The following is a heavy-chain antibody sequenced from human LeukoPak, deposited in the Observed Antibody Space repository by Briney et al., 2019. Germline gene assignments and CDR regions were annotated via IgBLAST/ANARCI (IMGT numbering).Heavy chain of an antibody. J-gene: IGHJ4*02. V-gene: IGHV4-59*01. CDR3: ARAQVVGTSRSLDY. D-gene: IGHD2-2*01. CDR1: GGSISGYY. CDR2: ISYSGST. Sequence: PSETLSLTCTVPGGSISGYYWNWIRQPPGKGLEWIGCISYSGSTNYSPSLKSRVTISPDTSRNKFSLKLNSVTAADTAEYYCARAQVVGTSRSLDYWGQGTLVTVSS.